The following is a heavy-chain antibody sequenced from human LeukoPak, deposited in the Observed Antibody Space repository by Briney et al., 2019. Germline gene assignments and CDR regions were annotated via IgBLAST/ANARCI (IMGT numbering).Heavy chain of an antibody. CDR2: IRYDGSNK. Sequence: PGGSLRLSCAASGFTFSSYAMHWVRQAPGKGLEWVAFIRYDGSNKYYADSVKGRFTISRDNSKNTLYLQMNSLRPEDTAVYYCAKKRTAENYFDYWGQGTLVTVSS. J-gene: IGHJ4*02. D-gene: IGHD1/OR15-1a*01. CDR1: GFTFSSYA. CDR3: AKKRTAENYFDY. V-gene: IGHV3-30*02.